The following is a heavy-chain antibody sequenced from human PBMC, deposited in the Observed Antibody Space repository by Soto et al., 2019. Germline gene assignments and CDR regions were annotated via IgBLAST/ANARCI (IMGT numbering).Heavy chain of an antibody. Sequence: VQLQESGPGLVKPSETLSLTCTVSGGSVSSESHYWGWIRQTPGKGLELIVYIYYTGSTNYNPSLKGRVTMSVDTARDQVSLRLRSVTRADTAVYYCARDQYDFRSGSYYYAMEVWGQGTKVTVSS. CDR3: ARDQYDFRSGSYYYAMEV. CDR2: IYYTGST. D-gene: IGHD3-3*01. CDR1: GGSVSSESHY. J-gene: IGHJ6*02. V-gene: IGHV4-61*01.